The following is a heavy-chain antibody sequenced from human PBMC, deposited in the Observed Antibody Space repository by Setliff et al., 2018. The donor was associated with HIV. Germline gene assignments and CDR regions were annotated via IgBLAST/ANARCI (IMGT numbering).Heavy chain of an antibody. D-gene: IGHD3-10*01. V-gene: IGHV4-4*02. CDR1: GGSISSTNW. CDR3: ASNHYYGSGRHDY. J-gene: IGHJ4*02. CDR2: IYHTGST. Sequence: NPSETLSLTCAVSGGSISSTNWWSWVRQPPGKGLEWIGEIYHTGSTNYNPSLKSRVTISVDTSKNQFSLKLSSVTAADTAVYYCASNHYYGSGRHDYWGQGTLVTVSS.